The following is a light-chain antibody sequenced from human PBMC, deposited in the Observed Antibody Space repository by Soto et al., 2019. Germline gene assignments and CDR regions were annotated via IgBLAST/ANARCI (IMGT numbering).Light chain of an antibody. V-gene: IGKV3-11*01. CDR3: QQRSNWPLT. CDR2: DES. Sequence: VLTQSPGTLSLSPGDSATLSCRASQSVSSYLAWYQQETGQAPRLLIYDESNRATGIPDRFSGSGSGTDLTLTISRLEPEDFAVYYCQQRSNWPLTCGQGTRLEIK. J-gene: IGKJ5*01. CDR1: QSVSSY.